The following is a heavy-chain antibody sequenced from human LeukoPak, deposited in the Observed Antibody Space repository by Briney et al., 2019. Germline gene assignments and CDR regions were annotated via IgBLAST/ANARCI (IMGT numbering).Heavy chain of an antibody. CDR1: GGSISSSSYY. V-gene: IGHV4-39*01. CDR3: ASRYSSRSGL. Sequence: ASETLSLTCTVSGGSISSSSYYWGWIRQPPGKGLEWIGSIYYSGSTYYNPSLKSRVTISVDTSKNQFSLKLSSVAAADTAVYYCASRYSSRSGLWGQGTLVTVSS. CDR2: IYYSGST. J-gene: IGHJ4*02. D-gene: IGHD6-13*01.